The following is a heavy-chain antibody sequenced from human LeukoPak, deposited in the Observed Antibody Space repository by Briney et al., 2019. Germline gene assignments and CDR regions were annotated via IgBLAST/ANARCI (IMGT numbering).Heavy chain of an antibody. D-gene: IGHD2-2*01. CDR2: INHSGST. CDR3: ARGDIVVVPAAIGVGWFDP. CDR1: GGSFSGYY. J-gene: IGHJ5*02. Sequence: SVTLSLTCAVYGGSFSGYYWSWIRQPPGKGLEWIGEINHSGSTNYNPSLKSRVIISVDTSKNQFSLKLSSVTAADTAVYYCARGDIVVVPAAIGVGWFDPWGQGTLVTVSS. V-gene: IGHV4-34*01.